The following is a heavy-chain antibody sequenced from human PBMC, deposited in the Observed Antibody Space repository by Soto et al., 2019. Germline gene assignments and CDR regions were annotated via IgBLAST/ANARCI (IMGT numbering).Heavy chain of an antibody. CDR1: GGSISSYY. CDR2: IYYSGST. D-gene: IGHD1-26*01. Sequence: QVQLQESGPGLVKPSETLSLTCTVSGGSISSYYWSWIRQPPGKGLEWIGYIYYSGSTNYHPSLKSRVTLSVDTSKNQFSLKLSSVTAADTAVYYCARRYGGNFDYWGQGTLVTVSS. CDR3: ARRYGGNFDY. J-gene: IGHJ4*02. V-gene: IGHV4-59*01.